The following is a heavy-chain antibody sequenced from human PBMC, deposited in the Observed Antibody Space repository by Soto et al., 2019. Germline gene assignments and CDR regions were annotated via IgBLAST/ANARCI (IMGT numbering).Heavy chain of an antibody. CDR3: ARTIVGATTEFDY. J-gene: IGHJ4*02. Sequence: SETLSLTCAVSGGSISSGGYYWSWIRQPPGKGLEWIGEINHSGSTNYNPSLKSRVTISVDTSKNQFSLKLSSVTAADTAVYYCARTIVGATTEFDYWGQGTLVTVSS. V-gene: IGHV4-34*01. CDR2: INHSGST. CDR1: GGSISSGGYY. D-gene: IGHD1-26*01.